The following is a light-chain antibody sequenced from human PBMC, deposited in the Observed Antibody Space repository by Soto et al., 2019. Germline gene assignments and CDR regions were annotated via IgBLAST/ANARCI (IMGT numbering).Light chain of an antibody. CDR1: QSVTSS. J-gene: IGKJ1*01. V-gene: IGKV3-11*01. Sequence: EIVLTQSPATLSLSPGDRATLSCRASQSVTSSLAWFQQKPGQAPRLLIYDVSRRATAIPARFSGSGSGTDFTLTISSLEPEDFVVYYCQQYGSSSWTFGQGTKVDIK. CDR2: DVS. CDR3: QQYGSSSWT.